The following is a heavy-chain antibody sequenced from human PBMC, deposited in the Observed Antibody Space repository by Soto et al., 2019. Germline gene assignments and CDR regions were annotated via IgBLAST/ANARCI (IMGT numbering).Heavy chain of an antibody. V-gene: IGHV3-23*01. J-gene: IGHJ2*01. CDR3: EKDLYTVIHPVWYFDL. Sequence: PGGSLRLSCAASGFTFSSYAMSWVRQPPGKGLEWVLGISGSGGTTYFADSVKGRFTVSRDNSKNTLHLQMNSLRAEDTAVYYCEKDLYTVIHPVWYFDLWGRGTLVTVSS. CDR2: ISGSGGTT. D-gene: IGHD3-22*01. CDR1: GFTFSSYA.